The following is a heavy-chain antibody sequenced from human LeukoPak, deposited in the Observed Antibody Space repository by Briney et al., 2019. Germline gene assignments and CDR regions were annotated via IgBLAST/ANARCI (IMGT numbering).Heavy chain of an antibody. J-gene: IGHJ4*02. V-gene: IGHV3-43D*04. CDR1: GFTFDGHA. Sequence: GGSLRLSCSASGFTFDGHAMHWVRQAPGKGLEWVSLISCNAGGIYYADSVKGRFTISRDNSKNSLYLQLNSLRVEDTALYYCARADVFADNGLDYWGLGTLVTVSS. CDR2: ISCNAGGI. D-gene: IGHD3-10*02. CDR3: ARADVFADNGLDY.